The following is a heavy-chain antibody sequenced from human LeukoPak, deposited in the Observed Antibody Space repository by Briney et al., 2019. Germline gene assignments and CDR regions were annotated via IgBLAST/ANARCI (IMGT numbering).Heavy chain of an antibody. CDR3: ARDRSGFDP. CDR2: IYYSGST. Sequence: SETLSLTCTVSGGSISSYYWSWIRQPPGEGLEWIGYIYYSGSTNYNPPLKSRVTISVDTSKNQFSLKLSSVTAADTAVYYCARDRSGFDPWGQGTLVTVSS. J-gene: IGHJ5*02. CDR1: GGSISSYY. V-gene: IGHV4-59*01.